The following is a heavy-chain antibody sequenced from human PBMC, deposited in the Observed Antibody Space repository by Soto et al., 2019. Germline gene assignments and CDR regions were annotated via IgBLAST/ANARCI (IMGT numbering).Heavy chain of an antibody. Sequence: ASVTVSGKASGSTFTGSYMHWVRQAPGQGREWMGWINPSSGGTNYAQKFQGRVTMTRDTSISTAYMELSRLRSEDTAVYYCARVGARIAAEGWFGPWGQGTQVTVSS. V-gene: IGHV1-2*02. CDR2: INPSSGGT. CDR1: GSTFTGSY. CDR3: ARVGARIAAEGWFGP. D-gene: IGHD6-13*01. J-gene: IGHJ5*02.